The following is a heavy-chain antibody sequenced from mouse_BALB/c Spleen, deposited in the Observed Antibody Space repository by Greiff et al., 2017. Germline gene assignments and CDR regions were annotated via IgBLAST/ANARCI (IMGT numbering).Heavy chain of an antibody. CDR3: ERRENYGGFAY. Sequence: EVMLVESGGGLVKPGGSLKLSCAASGFTFSSYAMSWVRQTPEQRLEWVATISSGGSYTYYPDSVKGRFTISRDNAKNTLYLQMSSLRSEDTAMYSRERRENYGGFAYWGQGTLVTVSA. CDR2: ISSGGSYT. V-gene: IGHV5-9-1*01. D-gene: IGHD2-4*01. CDR1: GFTFSSYA. J-gene: IGHJ3*01.